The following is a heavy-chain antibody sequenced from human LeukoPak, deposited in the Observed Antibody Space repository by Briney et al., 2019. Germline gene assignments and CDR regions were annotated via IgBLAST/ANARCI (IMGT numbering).Heavy chain of an antibody. CDR1: GYTFTGYY. Sequence: ASVKVSCKASGYTFTGYYMHWVRQAPGQGLGWMGWINPNSGGTNYAQKFQGRVTMTRDTSISTAYMELSRLRSDDTAAYYCARPSLRDGYNYFAFDIWGQGTMVTVSS. D-gene: IGHD5-24*01. CDR2: INPNSGGT. CDR3: ARPSLRDGYNYFAFDI. J-gene: IGHJ3*02. V-gene: IGHV1-2*02.